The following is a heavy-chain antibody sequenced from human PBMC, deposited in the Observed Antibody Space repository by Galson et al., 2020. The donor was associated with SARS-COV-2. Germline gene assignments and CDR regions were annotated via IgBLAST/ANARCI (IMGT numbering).Heavy chain of an antibody. Sequence: SVKVSCKASGGTFSSYAISWVRQAPGQGLEWMGGIIPIFGTANHAQKFQGRVTITADESTSTAYMELSSLRSEDTAVYYCARDYDILTGYYENPTYYYYYGMDVWGQGTTVTVSS. CDR1: GGTFSSYA. D-gene: IGHD3-9*01. J-gene: IGHJ6*02. CDR3: ARDYDILTGYYENPTYYYYYGMDV. CDR2: IIPIFGTA. V-gene: IGHV1-69*13.